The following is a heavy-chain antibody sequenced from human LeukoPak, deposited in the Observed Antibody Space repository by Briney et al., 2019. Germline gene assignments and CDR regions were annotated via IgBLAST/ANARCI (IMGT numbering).Heavy chain of an antibody. D-gene: IGHD5-18*01. CDR1: GFTFSRYW. CDR3: ARKDSYGFNGMDV. V-gene: IGHV3-74*01. CDR2: IKSDGSST. J-gene: IGHJ6*02. Sequence: GGSLRLYCAASGFTFSRYWMHWVRQAPGKGLAWVSRIKSDGSSTSYADSVKGRFTISRDNAKNTLYLQMNSLRAEDTAVYYCARKDSYGFNGMDVWGQGTTVTVSS.